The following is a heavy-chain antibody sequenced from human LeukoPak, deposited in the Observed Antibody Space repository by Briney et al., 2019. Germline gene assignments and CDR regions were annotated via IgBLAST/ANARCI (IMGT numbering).Heavy chain of an antibody. CDR3: ARESVAAAGIDY. CDR2: IHYSGST. V-gene: IGHV4-59*01. J-gene: IGHJ4*02. CDR1: VGSIINYY. D-gene: IGHD6-13*01. Sequence: SETLSLTCSLSVGSIINYYWTWIRQPPGKALEWIGYIHYSGSTKYNPSLTSRVTISIDTSKSQFSLKLSSVTAADTAFYFCARESVAAAGIDYWGQGTLVTVSS.